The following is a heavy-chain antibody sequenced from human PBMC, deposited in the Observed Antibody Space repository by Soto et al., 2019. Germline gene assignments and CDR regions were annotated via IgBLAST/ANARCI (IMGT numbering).Heavy chain of an antibody. CDR3: ARVGISSSDAFDI. D-gene: IGHD6-6*01. CDR2: IYHSGNT. Sequence: SETLSLTFSVSCGSIISGGYYWSWIRQLPGKDLEWIGYIYHSGNTYYNSSLKSRLTISVDTSKNQFSLKLTSVTAADTAVYYCARVGISSSDAFDIWGQGTMVTVSS. V-gene: IGHV4-31*03. CDR1: CGSIISGGYY. J-gene: IGHJ3*02.